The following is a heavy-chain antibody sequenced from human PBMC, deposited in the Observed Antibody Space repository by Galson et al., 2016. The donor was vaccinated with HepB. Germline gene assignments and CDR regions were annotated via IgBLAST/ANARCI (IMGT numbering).Heavy chain of an antibody. J-gene: IGHJ5*02. CDR1: GGSFSGYY. CDR2: FNHSGGT. CDR3: ARCGNYDFWSDYPNWFDP. D-gene: IGHD3-3*01. V-gene: IGHV4-34*01. Sequence: SETLSLTCAVYGGSFSGYYWSWIRQPPGKGLEWIGEFNHSGGTKYNPSLKSRVTISVDTSKNQFSLRLSSVTAADTAVYFCARCGNYDFWSDYPNWFDPWGQGTLVTVSS.